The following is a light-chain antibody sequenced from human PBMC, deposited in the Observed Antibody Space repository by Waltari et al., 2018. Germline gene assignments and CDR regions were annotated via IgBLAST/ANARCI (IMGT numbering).Light chain of an antibody. V-gene: IGKV3-11*01. CDR3: QRRDSWPLT. CDR2: DAS. J-gene: IGKJ4*01. Sequence: EIVLTQSPATLSLSPGEGAPLPCRASQSVSTYLGWYQQNPGQAPRLLIYDASNRAPGVPARFSGSGSGTDFTLTISSLEPEDFAVYYCQRRDSWPLTFGGGTKVEIK. CDR1: QSVSTY.